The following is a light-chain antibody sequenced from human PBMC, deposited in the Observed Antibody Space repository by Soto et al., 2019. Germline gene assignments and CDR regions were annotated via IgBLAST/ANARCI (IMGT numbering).Light chain of an antibody. V-gene: IGLV2-14*03. CDR3: SSYTTSNTRQIV. J-gene: IGLJ1*01. CDR2: DVS. Sequence: HSVLTQPASVSGSPGQSITISCTGTSSDVGGYNYVSWYQHHPGKAPKLLIYDVSNRPSGVSNRFSGSKSDNTASLTISGLQPEDEADYYCSSYTTSNTRQIVFGTGTKVTVL. CDR1: SSDVGGYNY.